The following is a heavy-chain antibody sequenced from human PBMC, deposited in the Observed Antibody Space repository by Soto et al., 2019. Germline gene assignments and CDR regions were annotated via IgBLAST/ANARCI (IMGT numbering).Heavy chain of an antibody. Sequence: GGSLRLSCAASGFTFSSYAMHWVRQAPGKGLEWVSSISSSSSYIYYADSVKGRFTISRDNAKNSLYLQMNSLRAEDTAVYYCARELIFYFDYWGQGTLVTVSS. V-gene: IGHV3-21*01. CDR3: ARELIFYFDY. D-gene: IGHD3-3*01. CDR1: GFTFSSYA. CDR2: ISSSSSYI. J-gene: IGHJ4*02.